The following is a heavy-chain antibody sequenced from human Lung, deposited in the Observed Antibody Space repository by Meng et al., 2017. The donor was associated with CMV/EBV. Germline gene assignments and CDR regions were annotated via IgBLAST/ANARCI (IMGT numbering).Heavy chain of an antibody. CDR3: AKAFSSSWYREYYDY. V-gene: IGHV3-23*01. J-gene: IGHJ4*02. CDR1: GFTFSSSA. D-gene: IGHD6-13*01. CDR2: ITASGGST. Sequence: GEXXKISCAASGFTFSSSAMSWVRQAPGKGLEWVSAITASGGSTYRADSVRGRFTISRDNSKNTLYLQLNSLRVEDTAVYYCAKAFSSSWYREYYDYWGQGXLVTVSS.